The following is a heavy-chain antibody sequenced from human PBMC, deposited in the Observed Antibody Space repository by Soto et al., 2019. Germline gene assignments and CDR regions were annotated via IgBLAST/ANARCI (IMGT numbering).Heavy chain of an antibody. D-gene: IGHD5-12*01. J-gene: IGHJ6*02. CDR2: INHSGIT. V-gene: IGHV4-34*01. CDR3: ARITTIPGVPYYYYGMDV. Sequence: SETLSLTCAVYGGSFSGYYCSWIRQPPGMGLEWIGEINHSGITNYNPSLKSRVTISVDTSKNQFSLKLSSVTAADTAVYYCARITTIPGVPYYYYGMDVWGQGTTVTVSS. CDR1: GGSFSGYY.